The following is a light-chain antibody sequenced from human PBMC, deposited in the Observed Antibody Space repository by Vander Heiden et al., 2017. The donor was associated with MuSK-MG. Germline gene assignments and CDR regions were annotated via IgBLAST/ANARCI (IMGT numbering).Light chain of an antibody. CDR3: QSYDSSLSGFWV. Sequence: QSVLTQPPSASVAPGQRVTISCTGGSANIGAGDDVHWYQQLPGTAPKPLIYGNSNRPSGVPDRFSGSKSGTSAALAITGLQAEDEADYYCQSYDSSLSGFWVFGGGTKLTVL. V-gene: IGLV1-40*01. J-gene: IGLJ3*02. CDR2: GNS. CDR1: SANIGAGDD.